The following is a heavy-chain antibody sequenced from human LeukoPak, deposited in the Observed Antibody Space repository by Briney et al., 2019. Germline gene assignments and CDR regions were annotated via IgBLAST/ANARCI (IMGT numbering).Heavy chain of an antibody. Sequence: ASVKVSCKASGYTFTGDYIYWVRQAPGQELEWMGWISAYNGNTNYAQKLQGRVTMTTDTSTSTAYMELRSLRSDDTAVYYCAREGYDSSGYYPFDYWGQGTLVTVSS. CDR3: AREGYDSSGYYPFDY. J-gene: IGHJ4*02. CDR1: GYTFTGDY. D-gene: IGHD3-22*01. V-gene: IGHV1-18*04. CDR2: ISAYNGNT.